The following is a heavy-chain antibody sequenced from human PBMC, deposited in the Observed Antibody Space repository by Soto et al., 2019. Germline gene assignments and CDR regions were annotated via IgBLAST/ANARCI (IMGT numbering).Heavy chain of an antibody. CDR1: GYTFTGYY. D-gene: IGHD3-22*01. V-gene: IGHV1-2*02. CDR2: INPNSGGT. CDR3: ARCRLYDSSGYYLSKNWLDP. J-gene: IGHJ5*02. Sequence: GASVKVSCKASGYTFTGYYMHWVRQAPGQGLEWMGWINPNSGGTNYAQKFQGRVTMTRDTSISTAYMELSRLRSDDTAVYYCARCRLYDSSGYYLSKNWLDPWGQGTLVTVYS.